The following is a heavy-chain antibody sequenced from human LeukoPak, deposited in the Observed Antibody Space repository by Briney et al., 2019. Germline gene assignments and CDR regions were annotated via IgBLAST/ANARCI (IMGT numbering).Heavy chain of an antibody. J-gene: IGHJ6*03. V-gene: IGHV3-23*01. CDR2: IVGSDDST. CDR3: ARCRRTDFHYYNYMDV. CDR1: GFSFSSYA. D-gene: IGHD3-3*01. Sequence: GGSLRLSCVASGFSFSSYAMNWVRQGAGKGLEWVSGIVGSDDSTYHADSVRGRFTISRDNSKNTLYLHMNSLSGEDTAVYYCARCRRTDFHYYNYMDVWGKGTAVTVSS.